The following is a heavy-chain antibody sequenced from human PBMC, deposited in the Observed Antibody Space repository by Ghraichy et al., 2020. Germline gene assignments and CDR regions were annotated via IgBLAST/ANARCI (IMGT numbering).Heavy chain of an antibody. CDR2: ISGSGGST. V-gene: IGHV3-23*01. CDR1: GFTFSSYA. D-gene: IGHD3-10*01. Sequence: AGSLRLSCAASGFTFSSYAMSWVRQAPGKGLEWVSAISGSGGSTYYADSVKGRFTISRDNSKNTLYLQMNSLRAEDTAVYYCAKGFARGSGSYYYYYYYGMDVWGQGTTVTVSS. J-gene: IGHJ6*02. CDR3: AKGFARGSGSYYYYYYYGMDV.